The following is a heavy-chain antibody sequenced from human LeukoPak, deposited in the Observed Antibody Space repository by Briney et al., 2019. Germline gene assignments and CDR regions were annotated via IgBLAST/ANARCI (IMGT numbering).Heavy chain of an antibody. V-gene: IGHV4-4*09. J-gene: IGHJ6*03. CDR2: IYTSGIT. CDR3: ARRVHMDV. Sequence: SETLSLTCNVSGNSMNKYQWSWIRQPPGKGLEWIGSIYTSGITNYNPSPKSRVTISVDTSKSQLSLKLRSVTAADTAVYYCARRVHMDVWGKGTTVTVSS. CDR1: GNSMNKYQ.